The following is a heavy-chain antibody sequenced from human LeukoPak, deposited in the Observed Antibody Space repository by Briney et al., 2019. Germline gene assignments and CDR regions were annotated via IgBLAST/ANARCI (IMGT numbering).Heavy chain of an antibody. V-gene: IGHV4-59*01. J-gene: IGHJ4*02. D-gene: IGHD3-10*01. Sequence: PSETLSLTCTVSGGSISSYYWSWIRQPPGKGLEWIGYIYYSGSTNYNPSLKSRVTISVDTSKNQFSLKLSSVTAADTAVYYCAREVGSGSYYVFDYWGQGTLVTVSS. CDR2: IYYSGST. CDR3: AREVGSGSYYVFDY. CDR1: GGSISSYY.